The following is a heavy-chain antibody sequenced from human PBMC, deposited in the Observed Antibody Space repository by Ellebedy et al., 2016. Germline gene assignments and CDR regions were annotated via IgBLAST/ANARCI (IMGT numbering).Heavy chain of an antibody. CDR2: INAGNGNT. CDR1: GYIFTTYA. D-gene: IGHD1-14*01. CDR3: AVNYPVFVGY. Sequence: ASVKVSCKASGYIFTTYAMHWVRQAPGQRLEWMGWINAGNGNTKYSQKFQGRVTISRDTSASTAYMELSSLRSEDTAVYYCAVNYPVFVGYWGQGTLVTVSS. J-gene: IGHJ4*02. V-gene: IGHV1-3*01.